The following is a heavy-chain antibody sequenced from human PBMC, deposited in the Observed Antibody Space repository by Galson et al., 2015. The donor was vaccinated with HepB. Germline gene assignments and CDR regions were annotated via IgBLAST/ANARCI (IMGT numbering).Heavy chain of an antibody. V-gene: IGHV3-30*04. CDR3: AREGPPSYDSSGYYLDY. CDR2: ISYDGSNK. Sequence: SLRLSCAASGFTFSSYAMHWVRQAPGKGLEWVAVISYDGSNKYYADSVKGRFTISRDNSKNTLYLQMNSLRAEDTAVYYCAREGPPSYDSSGYYLDYWGQGTLVTVSS. J-gene: IGHJ4*02. CDR1: GFTFSSYA. D-gene: IGHD3-22*01.